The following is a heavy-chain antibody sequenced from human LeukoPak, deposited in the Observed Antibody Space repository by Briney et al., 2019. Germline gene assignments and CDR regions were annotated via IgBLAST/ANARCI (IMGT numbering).Heavy chain of an antibody. J-gene: IGHJ5*02. D-gene: IGHD2-2*01. CDR3: VRSEYCSSTSCYLFDP. CDR1: GYTFTGYY. Sequence: ASVKVSCKASGYTFTGYYMHWVRQAPGQGLEWMGWINPNSGGTNYAQKFQGRVTMTRDTSISTAYMELSRLRSDDTAVYYCVRSEYCSSTSCYLFDPWGQGTLVTVSS. V-gene: IGHV1-2*02. CDR2: INPNSGGT.